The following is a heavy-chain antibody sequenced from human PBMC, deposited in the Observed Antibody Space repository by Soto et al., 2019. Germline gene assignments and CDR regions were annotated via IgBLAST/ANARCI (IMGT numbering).Heavy chain of an antibody. D-gene: IGHD2-2*01. Sequence: QVQLVQSGAELKKPGASVKVSCKASGYTFTSYDINWVRQATGQGLEWMGWMNPNSGNTVYAQKFQGRVTMTRNTSISTAYMEVSSLRSEDTAVYYCARERAIVVVPAADYFYYGMDVWGQGTKVTVSS. V-gene: IGHV1-8*01. J-gene: IGHJ6*02. CDR2: MNPNSGNT. CDR3: ARERAIVVVPAADYFYYGMDV. CDR1: GYTFTSYD.